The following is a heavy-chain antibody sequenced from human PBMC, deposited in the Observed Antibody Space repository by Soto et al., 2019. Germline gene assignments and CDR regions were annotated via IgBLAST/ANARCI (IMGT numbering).Heavy chain of an antibody. CDR1: RDSFSDYD. V-gene: IGHV1-8*01. CDR3: AITPGWFAGMAV. CDR2: IHLESRKT. D-gene: IGHD6-19*01. Sequence: XSVKVSCKATRDSFSDYDISWVRQAPGQGLEWMGWIHLESRKTSFAQKFQGRLAMTGDTSIDTAYMDLTSLTSEDTAVYYCAITPGWFAGMAVWGQGTTVTVSS. J-gene: IGHJ6*02.